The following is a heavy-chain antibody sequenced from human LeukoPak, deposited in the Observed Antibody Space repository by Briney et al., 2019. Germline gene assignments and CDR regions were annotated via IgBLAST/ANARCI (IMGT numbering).Heavy chain of an antibody. V-gene: IGHV3-15*01. CDR2: IKSKTDGGTT. Sequence: GGSLRLSCAASGFTFSNTWMTWVRQAPGKGLEWVGRIKSKTDGGTTDYAAPVKGRFTVSRDDSTNMLYLQMNSLKTEHTAVYYCVTGKSAWGQGTLVTVSS. CDR1: GFTFSNTW. CDR3: VTGKSA. J-gene: IGHJ5*02.